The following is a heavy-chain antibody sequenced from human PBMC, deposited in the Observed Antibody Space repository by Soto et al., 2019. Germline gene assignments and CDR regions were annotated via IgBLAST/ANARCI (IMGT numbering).Heavy chain of an antibody. CDR2: ISYDGSNK. CDR1: GFTFSSYG. J-gene: IGHJ3*02. Sequence: PVGSLRLSCAASGFTFSSYGMHWVRQAPGKGLEWVAVISYDGSNKYYADSVKGRFTISRDNSKNTLHLQMNSLRAEDTAVYYCAKGAEYSGSLDAFDIWGQGTMVT. D-gene: IGHD1-26*01. CDR3: AKGAEYSGSLDAFDI. V-gene: IGHV3-30*18.